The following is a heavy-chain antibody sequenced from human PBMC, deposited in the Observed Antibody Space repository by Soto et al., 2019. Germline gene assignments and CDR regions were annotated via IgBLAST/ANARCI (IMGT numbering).Heavy chain of an antibody. V-gene: IGHV4-34*01. D-gene: IGHD2-8*01. Sequence: LETLSLTCAVYGGSFSGYYWSWIRQPPGKGLEWIGEINHSGSTNYNPSLKSRVTISVDTSKNQFSLKLSSVTAADTAVYYCARGKIVLMVYATRNPYGMDVWGQGTTVTVSS. CDR2: INHSGST. CDR1: GGSFSGYY. CDR3: ARGKIVLMVYATRNPYGMDV. J-gene: IGHJ6*02.